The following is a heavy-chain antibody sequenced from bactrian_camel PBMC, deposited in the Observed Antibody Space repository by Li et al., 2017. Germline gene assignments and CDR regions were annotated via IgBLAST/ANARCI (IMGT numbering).Heavy chain of an antibody. J-gene: IGHJ4*01. CDR3: AADRGRQWICTSASVEDYNY. CDR1: GYPGSRRC. D-gene: IGHD7*01. CDR2: IHIRSGST. Sequence: VQLVESGGGSVQAGGSLRLSCAPPGYPGSRRCVGWFRQAPGKEREVVATIHIRSGSTYDADSVKGRFTISFDNAKNTVVLQMNSLQPEDTAMYYCAADRGRQWICTSASVEDYNYWGQGTQVTVS. V-gene: IGHV3S40*01.